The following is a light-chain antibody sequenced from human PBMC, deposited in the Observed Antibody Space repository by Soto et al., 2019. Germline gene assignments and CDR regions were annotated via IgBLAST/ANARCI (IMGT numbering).Light chain of an antibody. CDR3: QQYGSSVWT. V-gene: IGKV3-20*01. Sequence: EIVLTQSPGTLSLSPGERATLSCRASQSVSSTYLAWYQQKPGQALRLLIYGASRRATGIPDRFSGSGSGTDFTLTINRLEPEDFAVYYCQQYGSSVWTFGQGTKVDIK. CDR2: GAS. CDR1: QSVSSTY. J-gene: IGKJ1*01.